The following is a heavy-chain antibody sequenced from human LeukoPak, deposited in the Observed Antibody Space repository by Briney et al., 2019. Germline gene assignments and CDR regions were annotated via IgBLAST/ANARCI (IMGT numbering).Heavy chain of an antibody. V-gene: IGHV1-2*02. D-gene: IGHD2-15*01. Sequence: ASVTVSCKASGYTFTGYYMHWVRQAPGQGREWMGWINPNSGGTNYAQKFQGRVTMTRDTSISTAYMELSRLRSDDTAVYYCARVVWWEPGAFDPWGQGTLVTVSS. J-gene: IGHJ5*02. CDR2: INPNSGGT. CDR1: GYTFTGYY. CDR3: ARVVWWEPGAFDP.